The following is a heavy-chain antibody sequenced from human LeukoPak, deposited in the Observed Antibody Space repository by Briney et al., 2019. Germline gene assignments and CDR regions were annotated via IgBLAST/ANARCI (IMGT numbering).Heavy chain of an antibody. CDR2: ISAYNGNT. Sequence: GASVKVSCKASGYTFTSYGISWVRQAPGQGLEWMGWISAYNGNTNYAQKLQGRVTITADESTSTAYMELSSLRSEDTAVYYCASVSGYDPDWGQGTLVTVSS. J-gene: IGHJ4*02. V-gene: IGHV1-18*01. CDR1: GYTFTSYG. CDR3: ASVSGYDPD. D-gene: IGHD5-12*01.